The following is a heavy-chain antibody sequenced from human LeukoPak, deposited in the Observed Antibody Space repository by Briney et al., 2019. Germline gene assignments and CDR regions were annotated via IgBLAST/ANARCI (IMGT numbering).Heavy chain of an antibody. D-gene: IGHD6-19*01. V-gene: IGHV4-59*08. J-gene: IGHJ4*02. CDR2: ISYSGST. CDR3: ARRGSGWYYLDY. CDR1: GGSISNYY. Sequence: SETLSLTCTVSGGSISNYYWSWIRQPPGKGLEWIGYISYSGSTNYNPSLKSRVTISVDTSKNNFSLRLSSVTAADTAVYYCARRGSGWYYLDYWGQGTLVTVSS.